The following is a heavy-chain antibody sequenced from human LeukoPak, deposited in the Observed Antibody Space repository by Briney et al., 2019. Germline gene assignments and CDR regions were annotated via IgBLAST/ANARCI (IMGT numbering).Heavy chain of an antibody. CDR1: GGSISSYY. CDR2: IYYSGTT. D-gene: IGHD5-24*01. J-gene: IGHJ3*02. Sequence: SEILSLTCTVSGGSISSYYWSWVRQPPGKGMEWVGYIYYSGTTNYNPSLKSRVTISVDTSKNQFSLKLSSVTAADTAVYYCARGEAGGYNLSAFDIWGQGTMVTVSS. V-gene: IGHV4-59*01. CDR3: ARGEAGGYNLSAFDI.